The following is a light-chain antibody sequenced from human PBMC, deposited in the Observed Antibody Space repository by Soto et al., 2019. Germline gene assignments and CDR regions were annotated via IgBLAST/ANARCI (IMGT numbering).Light chain of an antibody. V-gene: IGKV1-8*01. CDR2: AAS. J-gene: IGKJ4*01. CDR1: QGISSY. Sequence: AIRMTQSPSSFSASTGDRVTITCRASQGISSYLAWYQQKPGKAPKLLIYAASTLQSGVPSRFSGSGSGTDFTLTISCLQSVDFATYYCQQYNSYHRTSGGGTKVDIK. CDR3: QQYNSYHRT.